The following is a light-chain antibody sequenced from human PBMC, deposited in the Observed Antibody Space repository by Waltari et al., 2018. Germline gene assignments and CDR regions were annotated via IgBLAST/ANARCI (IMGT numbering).Light chain of an antibody. J-gene: IGLJ1*01. CDR3: SSYTNIITYV. CDR2: GVS. CDR1: SSDVDNYNF. Sequence: QSALTQPASVSGSPGQSITISCTGTSSDVDNYNFVSWYQQHPGKAPKLMIYGVSKRPSGVSDRFSGSKSGNTASLTISGLQAEDDADYYCSSYTNIITYVFGTGTKVTVL. V-gene: IGLV2-14*01.